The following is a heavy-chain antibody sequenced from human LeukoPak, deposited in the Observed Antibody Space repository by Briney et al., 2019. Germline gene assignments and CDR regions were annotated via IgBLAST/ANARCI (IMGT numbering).Heavy chain of an antibody. D-gene: IGHD3-22*01. CDR3: ARAIGHDFDTSGYYDY. J-gene: IGHJ4*02. Sequence: GASVKVSCKASGGTFSNYAINWVRQAPGQGLEWVGGIIPIFGTANYALKFQGGVTITADESTSTAYMELSSLRSEDTAVYYCARAIGHDFDTSGYYDYWGQGTLVTVSS. V-gene: IGHV1-69*13. CDR2: IIPIFGTA. CDR1: GGTFSNYA.